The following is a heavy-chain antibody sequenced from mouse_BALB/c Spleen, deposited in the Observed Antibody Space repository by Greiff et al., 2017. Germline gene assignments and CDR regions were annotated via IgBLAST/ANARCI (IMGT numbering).Heavy chain of an antibody. J-gene: IGHJ4*01. CDR1: EYEFPSHD. Sequence: DVKLVESGGGLVQPGESLKLSCESNEYEFPSHDMSWVRKTPEKRLELVAAINSDGGSTYYPDTMERRFIISRDNTKKTLYLQMSSLRSEDTALYYCASYDYDGAMDYWGQGTSVTVSS. CDR3: ASYDYDGAMDY. CDR2: INSDGGST. D-gene: IGHD2-4*01. V-gene: IGHV5-2*01.